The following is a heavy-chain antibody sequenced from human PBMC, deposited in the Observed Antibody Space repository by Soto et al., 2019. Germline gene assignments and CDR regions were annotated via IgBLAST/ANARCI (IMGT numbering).Heavy chain of an antibody. CDR3: ARVGGPITIFGVVRGGNWFDP. J-gene: IGHJ5*02. V-gene: IGHV1-69*13. CDR1: GGTFSSYA. CDR2: IIPIFGTA. Sequence: SVKVSCKASGGTFSSYAISWVRQAPGQGLEWMGGIIPIFGTANYAQKFQGRVTITADESTSTAYMELSSLRSEDTAVYYCARVGGPITIFGVVRGGNWFDPWGQGTLVTVSS. D-gene: IGHD3-3*01.